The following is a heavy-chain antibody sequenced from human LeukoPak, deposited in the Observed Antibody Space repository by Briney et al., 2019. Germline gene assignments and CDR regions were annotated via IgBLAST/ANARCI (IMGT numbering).Heavy chain of an antibody. J-gene: IGHJ6*02. V-gene: IGHV4-31*03. CDR1: GGYIITSGHY. CDR3: ARDYCSSTSCYYYYGMDV. CDR2: IYYSGST. Sequence: SETLSLTCTVSGGYIITSGHYWGWIRQHPGKGLEWIGYIYYSGSTYYNPSLKSRVTISVDTSKNQFSLKLSSVTAADTAVYYCARDYCSSTSCYYYYGMDVWGQGTTVTVSS. D-gene: IGHD2-2*01.